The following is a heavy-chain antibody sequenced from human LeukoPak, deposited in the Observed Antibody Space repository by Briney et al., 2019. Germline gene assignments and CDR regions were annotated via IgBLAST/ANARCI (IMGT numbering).Heavy chain of an antibody. Sequence: ASVKVSCKASGYTFTGYYMHWVRQAPGQGLEWMGWINPNSGGTNYAQKFRGRVTMTRDTSISTAYMELSRLRSDDTAVYYCARGEGGYDPHLGWGQGTLVTVSS. CDR1: GYTFTGYY. D-gene: IGHD5-12*01. J-gene: IGHJ4*02. CDR3: ARGEGGYDPHLG. CDR2: INPNSGGT. V-gene: IGHV1-2*02.